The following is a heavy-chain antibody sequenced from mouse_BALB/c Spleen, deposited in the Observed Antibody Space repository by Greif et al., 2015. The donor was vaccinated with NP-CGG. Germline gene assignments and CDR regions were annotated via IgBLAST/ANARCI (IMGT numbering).Heavy chain of an antibody. CDR1: GYTFTSYW. Sequence: VQLQQSGAELVRPGASVKLSCKASGYTFTSYWINWVKQRPGQGLEWIGNIYPSDSYTNYNQKFKDKATLTVDKSSSTAYMQLSSPTSEDSAVYYCTRSDYGYGRRFDYWGQGTTLTVSS. V-gene: IGHV1-69*02. CDR3: TRSDYGYGRRFDY. CDR2: IYPSDSYT. D-gene: IGHD2-2*01. J-gene: IGHJ2*01.